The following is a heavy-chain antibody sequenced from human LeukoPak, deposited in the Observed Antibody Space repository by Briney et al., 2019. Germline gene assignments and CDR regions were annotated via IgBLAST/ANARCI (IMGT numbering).Heavy chain of an antibody. J-gene: IGHJ3*02. D-gene: IGHD5-18*01. Sequence: PGGSLRLSCAASGFTVSSNYMSWVRQAPGKGLEWVSSISSSSSYIYYADSVKGRFTISRDNSKNTLYLQMNSLRAEDTAVYYCAKRWGSVQLDAFDIWGQGTMVTVSS. V-gene: IGHV3-21*04. CDR3: AKRWGSVQLDAFDI. CDR1: GFTVSSNY. CDR2: ISSSSSYI.